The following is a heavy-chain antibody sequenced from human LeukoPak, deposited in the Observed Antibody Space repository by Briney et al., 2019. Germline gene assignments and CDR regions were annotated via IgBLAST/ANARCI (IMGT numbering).Heavy chain of an antibody. J-gene: IGHJ3*02. D-gene: IGHD5-24*01. CDR2: IKQDGSEK. Sequence: GGSLRLSCAASGFTFSSYWMSWVRQAPGKGLEWVANIKQDGSEKYYVDSVRGRFTISRDNAKNSLYLQMNSLRAEDTAVYYCARDGQVGWLQYDAFDIWGQGTMVTVSS. CDR1: GFTFSSYW. CDR3: ARDGQVGWLQYDAFDI. V-gene: IGHV3-7*05.